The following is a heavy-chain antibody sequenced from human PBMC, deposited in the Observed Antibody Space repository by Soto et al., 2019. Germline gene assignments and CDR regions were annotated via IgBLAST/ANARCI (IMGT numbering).Heavy chain of an antibody. D-gene: IGHD1-1*01. CDR2: INHSGST. V-gene: IGHV4-34*01. CDR3: ASPKGRSQKRNFDY. CDR1: GGSFSGYY. Sequence: SGTLSLTCAVYGGSFSGYYWSWIRQPPGKGLEWIGEINHSGSTNYNPSLKSRVTISVDTSKNQFSLKLSSVTAADTAVYYCASPKGRSQKRNFDYWGQGTLVTSPQ. J-gene: IGHJ4*02.